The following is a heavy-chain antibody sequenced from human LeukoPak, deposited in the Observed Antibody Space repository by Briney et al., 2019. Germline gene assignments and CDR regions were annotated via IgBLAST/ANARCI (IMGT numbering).Heavy chain of an antibody. V-gene: IGHV3-23*01. D-gene: IGHD4-23*01. CDR3: AKDLWKVTGGFDV. Sequence: QPGGPLTLSCAASGLRFSDYAKNGVRQAPGKALECVLVIKHGVANPYYADSTKGGFSISRDHSRTTFDLQVNGLSADDSALYCCAKDLWKVTGGFDVWGQGAMVTVSS. CDR1: GLRFSDYA. CDR2: IKHGVANP. J-gene: IGHJ3*01.